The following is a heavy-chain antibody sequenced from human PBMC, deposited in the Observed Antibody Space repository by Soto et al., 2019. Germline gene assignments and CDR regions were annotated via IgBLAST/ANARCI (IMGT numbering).Heavy chain of an antibody. Sequence: QVQLQQWGAGLLKPSETLSLTCAVYGVSFSGYYWSWIRQPPGKGLEWIGEINHSGSTNYNPSLKSRVTISVDTSKNQFSLKLSSVTAADTAVYYCARDFRYCSGGSCSKGNVWGQGTTVTVSS. D-gene: IGHD2-15*01. J-gene: IGHJ6*02. V-gene: IGHV4-34*01. CDR3: ARDFRYCSGGSCSKGNV. CDR2: INHSGST. CDR1: GVSFSGYY.